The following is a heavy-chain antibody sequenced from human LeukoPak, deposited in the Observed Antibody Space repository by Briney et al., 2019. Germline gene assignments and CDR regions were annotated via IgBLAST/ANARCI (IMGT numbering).Heavy chain of an antibody. CDR3: TTDLTGEYYDILTGPPDY. CDR1: GFTFSNAW. CDR2: IKSKTDGGTT. V-gene: IGHV3-15*01. D-gene: IGHD3-9*01. J-gene: IGHJ4*02. Sequence: GGSLRLSCAASGFTFSNAWMSWVRQAPGKGLEWVGRIKSKTDGGTTDYAAPVKGRFTISRDDSKNTLYLQMNSLKTEDTAAYYCTTDLTGEYYDILTGPPDYWGQGTLVTVSS.